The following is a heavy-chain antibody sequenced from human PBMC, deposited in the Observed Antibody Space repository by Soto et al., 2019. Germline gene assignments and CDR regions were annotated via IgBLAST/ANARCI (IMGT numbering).Heavy chain of an antibody. J-gene: IGHJ6*02. CDR2: ISYDGSNK. CDR1: GFTFSSYG. V-gene: IGHV3-30*18. CDR3: AKASTGYAAYYYYGMDV. D-gene: IGHD2-8*01. Sequence: GGSLRLSCAASGFTFSSYGMHWVRQAPGKGLEWVAVISYDGSNKYYADSVKGRFTISRDNSKNTLYLQMNSLRAEDTAVYYCAKASTGYAAYYYYGMDVWGQGTTVTVSS.